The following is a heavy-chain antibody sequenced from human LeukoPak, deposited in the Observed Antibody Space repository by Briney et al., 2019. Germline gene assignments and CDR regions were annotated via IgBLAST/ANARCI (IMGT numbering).Heavy chain of an antibody. Sequence: ASVKVSCKASGYPFTGYYIHWVRQAPGQGLEWMGWIHPNSGGTNYAQKFQGRITMTTDTSTSTAYMELRSLRSDDTAVYYCARGGRFRTYDSSGYYYNWFDPWGQGTLVTVSS. CDR3: ARGGRFRTYDSSGYYYNWFDP. CDR1: GYPFTGYY. D-gene: IGHD3-22*01. J-gene: IGHJ5*02. V-gene: IGHV1-2*02. CDR2: IHPNSGGT.